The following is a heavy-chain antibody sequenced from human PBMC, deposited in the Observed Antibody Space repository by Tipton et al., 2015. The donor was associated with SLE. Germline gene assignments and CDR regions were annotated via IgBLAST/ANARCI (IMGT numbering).Heavy chain of an antibody. CDR1: GASVGHSSYY. V-gene: IGHV4-39*01. Sequence: TLSLTCTVSGASVGHSSYYWGWIRQPPGKGLEWIGGIYYIVATHYNPSLKSRVPISADTSKNQFSLRLNSVTAADTAVYYCAKYASGTMLEYWGQGTLVTVSS. CDR2: IYYIVAT. D-gene: IGHD3-10*01. CDR3: AKYASGTMLEY. J-gene: IGHJ4*02.